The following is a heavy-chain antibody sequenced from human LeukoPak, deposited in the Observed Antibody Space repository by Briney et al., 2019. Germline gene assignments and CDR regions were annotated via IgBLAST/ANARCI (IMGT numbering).Heavy chain of an antibody. J-gene: IGHJ5*02. CDR2: ISSCGST. CDR3: ARDNSVRDEAWWFNP. Sequence: SETLSLTCTVSGDSISSGDYYWSWIRQPAGKGLEWIGRISSCGSTNYNPSLKSRVTISVDTSKNQFSLKLSSVTAADTAVYYCARDNSVRDEAWWFNPWGQGTLVTVSS. D-gene: IGHD5-24*01. V-gene: IGHV4-61*02. CDR1: GDSISSGDYY.